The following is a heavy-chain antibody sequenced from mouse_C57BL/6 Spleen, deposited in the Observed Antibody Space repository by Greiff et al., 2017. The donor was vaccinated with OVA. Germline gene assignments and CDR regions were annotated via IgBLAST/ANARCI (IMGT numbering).Heavy chain of an antibody. CDR3: TYYDPYYYAMDY. D-gene: IGHD2-4*01. CDR2: IDPETGGT. V-gene: IGHV1-15*01. Sequence: QVQLQQSGAELVRPGASVTLSCKASGYTFTDYEMHWVKQTPVHGLEWIGAIDPETGGTAYNQKFKGKAILTADKSSSTAYMELRSLTSEDSAVYYCTYYDPYYYAMDYWGQGTSVTVSS. J-gene: IGHJ4*01. CDR1: GYTFTDYE.